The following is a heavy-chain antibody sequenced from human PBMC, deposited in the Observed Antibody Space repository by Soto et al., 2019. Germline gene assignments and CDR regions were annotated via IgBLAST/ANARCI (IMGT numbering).Heavy chain of an antibody. CDR1: GGSISSSNW. J-gene: IGHJ6*02. Sequence: SETLCLTCAVSGGSISSSNWLSWVRQPPGKGLEWIGEIYHSGSTNYNPSLKSRVTISVDKSKNQFSLKLSSVTAADTAVYYCARGRIAAAGYYYGMDVWGQGTTVTVSS. D-gene: IGHD6-13*01. CDR3: ARGRIAAAGYYYGMDV. CDR2: IYHSGST. V-gene: IGHV4-4*02.